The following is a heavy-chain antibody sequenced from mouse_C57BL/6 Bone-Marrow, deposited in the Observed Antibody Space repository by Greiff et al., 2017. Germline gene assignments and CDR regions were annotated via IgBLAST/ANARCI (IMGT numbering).Heavy chain of an antibody. V-gene: IGHV1-64*01. J-gene: IGHJ1*03. CDR1: GYTFTSYW. CDR3: VYYYGRYFDV. D-gene: IGHD1-1*01. Sequence: QVQLHQPGAELVKPGASVKLSCKASGYTFTSYWMHWVKQRPGQGLEWIGMIHPNSGSTNYNEKFKSKATLTVDKSSSTAYMQLSSLTSEDSAVYYCVYYYGRYFDVWGTGTTVTVSS. CDR2: IHPNSGST.